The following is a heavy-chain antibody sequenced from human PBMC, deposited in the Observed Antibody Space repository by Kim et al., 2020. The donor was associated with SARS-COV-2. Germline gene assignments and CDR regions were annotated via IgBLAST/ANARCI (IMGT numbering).Heavy chain of an antibody. CDR2: IKSKTDGGTT. CDR3: TTEGLVAAAGRRGARGHFDY. V-gene: IGHV3-15*01. CDR1: GFTFSNAW. Sequence: GGSLRLSCAASGFTFSNAWMSWVRQAPGKGLEWVGRIKSKTDGGTTDYAAPVKGRFTISRDDSKNTLYLQMNSLKTEDTAVYYCTTEGLVAAAGRRGARGHFDYWGQGTLVTVSS. D-gene: IGHD6-13*01. J-gene: IGHJ4*02.